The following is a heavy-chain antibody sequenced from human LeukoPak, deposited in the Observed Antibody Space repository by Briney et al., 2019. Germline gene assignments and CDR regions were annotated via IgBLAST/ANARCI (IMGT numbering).Heavy chain of an antibody. CDR3: AKVTPAAGRPTPDY. J-gene: IGHJ4*02. CDR1: GFTFSDYN. D-gene: IGHD6-13*01. CDR2: ISRSGSTK. Sequence: GGSLRLSCAASGFTFSDYNMRWIRQAPGKGLEWVSSISRSGSTKYYADSVKGRFTISRDNSKNTLYLQMNSLRAEDTAVYYCAKVTPAAGRPTPDYWGQGTLVTVSS. V-gene: IGHV3-11*04.